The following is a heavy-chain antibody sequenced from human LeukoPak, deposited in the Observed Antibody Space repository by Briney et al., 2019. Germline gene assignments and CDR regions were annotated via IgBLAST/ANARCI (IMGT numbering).Heavy chain of an antibody. Sequence: SETLSLTCTVSGGSISSSSYYWGWIRQPPGKGLEWIGSIYYSGSTYYNPSLKSRVTISVDRSKNQFSLKLSSVTAADTAVYYCARGGCSGGSCYSEGSLAGAFDIWGQGTMVTVSS. CDR3: ARGGCSGGSCYSEGSLAGAFDI. CDR1: GGSISSSSYY. V-gene: IGHV4-39*07. CDR2: IYYSGST. J-gene: IGHJ3*02. D-gene: IGHD2-15*01.